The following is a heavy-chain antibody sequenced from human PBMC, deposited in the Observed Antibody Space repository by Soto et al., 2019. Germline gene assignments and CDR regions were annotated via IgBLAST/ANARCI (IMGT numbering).Heavy chain of an antibody. CDR2: IYYSGST. D-gene: IGHD2-15*01. CDR3: ARRCSGGSCYSGYYYYGMDV. CDR1: GGSISSSSYY. J-gene: IGHJ6*02. V-gene: IGHV4-39*01. Sequence: SETLSLTCTVSGGSISSSSYYWGWIRQPPGKGLEWIGSIYYSGSTYHNPSLKSRVTISVDTSKNQFSLKLSSVTAADTAVYYCARRCSGGSCYSGYYYYGMDVWGQGTTVTVSS.